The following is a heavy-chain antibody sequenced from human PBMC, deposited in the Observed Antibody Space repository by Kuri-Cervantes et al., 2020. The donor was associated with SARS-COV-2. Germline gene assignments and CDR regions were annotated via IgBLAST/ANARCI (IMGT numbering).Heavy chain of an antibody. CDR2: IHESGRT. CDR1: GYSISSGYY. Sequence: SETLSLTCNVSGYSISSGYYWGWIRQAPGKGLEWVGSIHESGRTYYNPSLESRVTMSVDTSKNQFSLKLSSVTAADTAVYYCARGDERRTTRTFDYWGQGTLVTVSS. V-gene: IGHV4-38-2*02. D-gene: IGHD1-1*01. J-gene: IGHJ4*02. CDR3: ARGDERRTTRTFDY.